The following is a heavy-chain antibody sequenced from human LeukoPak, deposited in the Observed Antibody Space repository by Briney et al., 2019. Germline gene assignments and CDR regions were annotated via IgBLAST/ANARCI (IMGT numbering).Heavy chain of an antibody. CDR2: LSGSGGST. CDR1: GFTLRSYG. D-gene: IGHD3-16*01. CDR3: AKALGGYDFDY. Sequence: GGCLRLSCAASGFTLRSYGMSWVSQAPGKGLEWVSSLSGSGGSTYYADSVKGRFTISRDNSKSTLFLHMNSLRAEDTAVYYCAKALGGYDFDYWGQGTLVTVSS. J-gene: IGHJ4*02. V-gene: IGHV3-23*01.